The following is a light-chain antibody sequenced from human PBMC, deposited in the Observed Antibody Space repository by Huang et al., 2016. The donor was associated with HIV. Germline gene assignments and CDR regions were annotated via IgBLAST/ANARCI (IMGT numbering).Light chain of an antibody. Sequence: DIQMTQSPSAMSASLGDIVTITCRASQGINNYLAWFQQKPGKVPKRLIYGTSNFQSGVPSRFSGSGSGTEFTLTITRLQPEDFATYYCLQYDSYPWTFGQGTEVEV. V-gene: IGKV1-17*03. CDR1: QGINNY. J-gene: IGKJ1*01. CDR3: LQYDSYPWT. CDR2: GTS.